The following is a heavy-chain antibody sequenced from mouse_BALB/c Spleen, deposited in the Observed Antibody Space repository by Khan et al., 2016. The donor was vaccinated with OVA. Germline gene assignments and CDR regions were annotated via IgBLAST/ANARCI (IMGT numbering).Heavy chain of an antibody. CDR3: ARWFDGYSSLYAMDY. CDR1: GFSLTSYG. V-gene: IGHV2-6*02. Sequence: QVQLKESGPGLVAPSQGLSITCTVSGFSLTSYGVHWVRQPPGKGLEWLVVIWSDGNTNYNSVLKSRLSISKDNSKSQVFLKMNSLQTDDTAIYYCARWFDGYSSLYAMDYWGQGTSVTVSS. CDR2: IWSDGNT. D-gene: IGHD2-3*01. J-gene: IGHJ4*01.